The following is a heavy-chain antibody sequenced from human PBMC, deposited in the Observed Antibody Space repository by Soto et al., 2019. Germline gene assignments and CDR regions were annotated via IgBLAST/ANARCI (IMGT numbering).Heavy chain of an antibody. Sequence: EVQLVESGGGLVQPGGSLRLSCAASGFSFSSDWMTWVRQAPGKGLEWVATIKQDGGEQNYVDSVKGRFTISRDNAKNSLYLQMNGLRVEDTAVYYCARYRGGPQLWGQGTLVTVSS. J-gene: IGHJ1*01. D-gene: IGHD1-26*01. CDR3: ARYRGGPQL. CDR1: GFSFSSDW. CDR2: IKQDGGEQ. V-gene: IGHV3-7*01.